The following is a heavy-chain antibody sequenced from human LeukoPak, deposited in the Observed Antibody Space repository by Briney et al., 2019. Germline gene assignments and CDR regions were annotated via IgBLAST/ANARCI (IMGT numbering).Heavy chain of an antibody. CDR1: GYSISSGYY. J-gene: IGHJ4*02. CDR2: IYHSGST. V-gene: IGHV4-38-2*02. D-gene: IGHD1-26*01. CDR3: ARVKVGAMGY. Sequence: SETLSLTCTVSGYSISSGYYWGWIRQPPGKGLEWIGSIYHSGSTYYNPSLKSRVTISVDTSKNQFSLKLSSVTAADTAVYYCARVKVGAMGYWGQGTLVTVSS.